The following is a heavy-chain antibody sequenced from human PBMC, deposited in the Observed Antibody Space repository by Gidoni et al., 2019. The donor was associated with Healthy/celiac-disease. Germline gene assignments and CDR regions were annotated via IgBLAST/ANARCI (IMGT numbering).Heavy chain of an antibody. V-gene: IGHV1-2*02. CDR2: INPNSGGT. D-gene: IGHD3-3*01. CDR3: ARGGYYDFWSGYYPYYYGMDV. CDR1: GYTFTGYY. Sequence: QVQLVQSGAEVKKPGASVKVSCKAYGYTFTGYYMHWVRQAPGQGPGWLGWINPNSGGTNYAQKFQGRVTMTRDTSISTAYMELSRLRSDDTAVYYCARGGYYDFWSGYYPYYYGMDVWGQGTTVTVSS. J-gene: IGHJ6*02.